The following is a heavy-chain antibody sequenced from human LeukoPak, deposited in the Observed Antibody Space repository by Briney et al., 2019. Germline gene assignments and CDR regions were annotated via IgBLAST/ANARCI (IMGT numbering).Heavy chain of an antibody. CDR1: GGSISSSNW. D-gene: IGHD3-3*01. V-gene: IGHV4-4*02. Sequence: SGTLSLTCAVSGGSISSSNWWSWVRQPPGKGLEYIGYIYYTGSTNYNPSLKSRVTISVDTSKHQFSLKLSSVTAADTAVYYCARLDTIFGVAKGFDYWGQGTLVTVSS. CDR2: IYYTGST. J-gene: IGHJ4*02. CDR3: ARLDTIFGVAKGFDY.